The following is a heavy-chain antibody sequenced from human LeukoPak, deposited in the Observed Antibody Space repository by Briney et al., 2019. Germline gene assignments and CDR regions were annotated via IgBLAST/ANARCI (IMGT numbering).Heavy chain of an antibody. D-gene: IGHD3-10*01. CDR1: GFTFDDYG. V-gene: IGHV3-20*04. J-gene: IGHJ6*03. CDR2: INWNGGST. CDR3: ARATGDGSGSFWGHYYYYMDV. Sequence: GGSLRLSCAASGFTFDDYGMSWVRQAPGKGLEWVSGINWNGGSTGYADSVKGRFTISRDNAKNSLYLQMNSLRAEDTAVYYCARATGDGSGSFWGHYYYYMDVWGKGTTVSVSS.